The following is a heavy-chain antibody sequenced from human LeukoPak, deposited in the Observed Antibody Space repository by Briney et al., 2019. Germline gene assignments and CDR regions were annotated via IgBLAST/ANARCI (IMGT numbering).Heavy chain of an antibody. Sequence: PGGSLRLSCAASGFTFSSYWMSWVRQAPGKGLEWVAVIWYDGSNKYYADSVKGRFTISRDNSKNTLYLQMNSLRAEDTAVYYCAKDLPIAVAGTGGAFDIWGQGTMVTVSS. CDR1: GFTFSSYW. CDR2: IWYDGSNK. D-gene: IGHD6-19*01. CDR3: AKDLPIAVAGTGGAFDI. J-gene: IGHJ3*02. V-gene: IGHV3-33*06.